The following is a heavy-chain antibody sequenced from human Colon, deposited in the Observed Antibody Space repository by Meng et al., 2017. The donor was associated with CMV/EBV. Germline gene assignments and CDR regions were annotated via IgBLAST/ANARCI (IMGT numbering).Heavy chain of an antibody. CDR2: INPISRGA. J-gene: IGHJ1*01. CDR1: GSTFTGCN. Sequence: AQVVQSGAGVRTVGASVKPSSHASGSTFTGCNMHWVRQAHGHGLEWMEWINPISRGANSEQKLQGRVTVTRETSISTAYIALSRPRSTATDMYFCACVSSGYYLAFHYWGQGTLVTVSS. D-gene: IGHD3-22*01. V-gene: IGHV1-2*02. CDR3: ACVSSGYYLAFHY.